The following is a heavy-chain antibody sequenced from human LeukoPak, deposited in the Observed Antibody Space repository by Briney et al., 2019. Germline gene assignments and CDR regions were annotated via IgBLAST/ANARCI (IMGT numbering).Heavy chain of an antibody. CDR2: ISSSGSTI. D-gene: IGHD2-8*01. CDR1: GFTFSSYE. V-gene: IGHV3-48*03. CDR3: ARDLTPYCSNGVCFDAFDI. Sequence: GGSLRLSCAASGFTFSSYEMNWVRQAPGKGLEWVSYISSSGSTIYYADSVKGRFTISRDNAKNSLYLQMNSLRAEDTAVYYCARDLTPYCSNGVCFDAFDIWGQGTMVTVSS. J-gene: IGHJ3*02.